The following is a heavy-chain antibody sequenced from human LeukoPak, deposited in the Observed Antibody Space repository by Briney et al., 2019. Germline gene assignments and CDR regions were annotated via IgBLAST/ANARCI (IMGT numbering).Heavy chain of an antibody. CDR1: GGSISSSSYY. CDR3: ARPRDSSGYYSS. J-gene: IGHJ5*02. CDR2: IYYSGST. V-gene: IGHV4-39*01. Sequence: SETLSLTCTVSGGSISSSSYYWGWIRQPPGKGLEWIGGIYYSGSTYYNPSLKSRVTISVDTSKNQFSLKLSSVTAADTAVYYCARPRDSSGYYSSWGQGTLVTVSS. D-gene: IGHD3-22*01.